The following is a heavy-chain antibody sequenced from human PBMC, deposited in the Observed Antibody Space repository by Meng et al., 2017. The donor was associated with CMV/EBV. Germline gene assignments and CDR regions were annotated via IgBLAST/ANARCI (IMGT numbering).Heavy chain of an antibody. Sequence: GESLKISCAASGFTFSSYSMNWVRQAPGKGLEWVSYISSSSSTIYYADSVKGRLTIARDNAKNSLYLQMNSLRAEDPAVYYCARDSRLWSNYYYYGMDVWGQGTTVTVSS. CDR1: GFTFSSYS. V-gene: IGHV3-48*04. J-gene: IGHJ6*02. CDR3: ARDSRLWSNYYYYGMDV. D-gene: IGHD4/OR15-4a*01. CDR2: ISSSSSTI.